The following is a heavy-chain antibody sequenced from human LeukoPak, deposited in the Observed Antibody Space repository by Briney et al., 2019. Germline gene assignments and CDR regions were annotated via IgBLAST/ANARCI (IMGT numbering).Heavy chain of an antibody. V-gene: IGHV3-30*18. J-gene: IGHJ4*02. Sequence: GGSLRLSCAASGFTFGDYGVHWVRQAPGKGLEWVAVISYDGSNKYYADSVKGRFTISRDNSKNTLYLQMNSLRAEDTAVYYCAKDKDLWFKKNTEYYFDYWGQGTLVTVSS. CDR3: AKDKDLWFKKNTEYYFDY. CDR2: ISYDGSNK. CDR1: GFTFGDYG. D-gene: IGHD3-10*01.